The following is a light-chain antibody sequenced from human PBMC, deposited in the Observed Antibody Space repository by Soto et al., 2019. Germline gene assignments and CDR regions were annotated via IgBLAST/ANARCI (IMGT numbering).Light chain of an antibody. Sequence: EIVLTQSPGTLSLSPGERATLSCRASQSVSSSYLAWYQQKPGQAPRLLIYGASSRATGIPDRFSGSGSGTDFTLTISRLEPEDFAVYYCQKHGSSPRTFGQGTKVDI. J-gene: IGKJ1*01. CDR2: GAS. V-gene: IGKV3-20*01. CDR3: QKHGSSPRT. CDR1: QSVSSSY.